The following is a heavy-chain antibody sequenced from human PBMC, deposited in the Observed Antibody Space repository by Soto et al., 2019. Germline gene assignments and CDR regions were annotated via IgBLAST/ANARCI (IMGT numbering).Heavy chain of an antibody. CDR1: GYTFTGYY. CDR2: INPNSGGT. CDR3: ARFPIAAAEDYYYYGMDV. V-gene: IGHV1-2*04. Sequence: GASVKVSCKASGYTFTGYYMRWVRQAPGQGLEWMGWINPNSGGTNYAQKFQGWVTMTRDTSISTAYMELSRLRSDDTAVYYCARFPIAAAEDYYYYGMDVWGQGTTVTVSS. J-gene: IGHJ6*02. D-gene: IGHD6-13*01.